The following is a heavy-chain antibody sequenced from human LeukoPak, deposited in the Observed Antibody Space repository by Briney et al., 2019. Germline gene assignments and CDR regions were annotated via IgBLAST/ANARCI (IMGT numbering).Heavy chain of an antibody. CDR1: GDSISSNHY. CDR2: IYYRGNT. CDR3: ARDRYSVVVVDATQPFDYYYMDV. D-gene: IGHD2-15*01. Sequence: SETLSLTCTVSGDSISSNHYWGWLRQPPGKGVEWIGSIYYRGNTYYNPSLESRVTISRDTSKNQFSLKLTSLTAADTAVYYCARDRYSVVVVDATQPFDYYYMDVWGKGASVTVSS. V-gene: IGHV4-39*07. J-gene: IGHJ6*03.